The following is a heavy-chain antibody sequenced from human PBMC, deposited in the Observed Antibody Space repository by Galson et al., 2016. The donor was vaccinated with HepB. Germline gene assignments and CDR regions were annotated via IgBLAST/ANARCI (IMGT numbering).Heavy chain of an antibody. CDR3: AHLTGGYYLGYFDY. V-gene: IGHV2-5*02. CDR2: IYWDDDK. CDR1: GFSFSTSGVG. D-gene: IGHD5-12*01. Sequence: PALVKPTQTLTLTCTFSGFSFSTSGVGVGWIRRSPGKALEWLALIYWDDDKRYRPSLKSRLTITKHTSRNEVVLRMTNMNPVDTATYYCAHLTGGYYLGYFDYWGQGTLVTVSS. J-gene: IGHJ4*02.